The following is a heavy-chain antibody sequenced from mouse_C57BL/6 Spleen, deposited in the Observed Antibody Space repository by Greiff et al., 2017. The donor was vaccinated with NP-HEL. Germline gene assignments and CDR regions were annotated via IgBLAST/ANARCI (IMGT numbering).Heavy chain of an antibody. CDR2: ISYSGST. Sequence: EVQLQESGPGMVKPSQSLSLTCTVTGYSITSGYDWHWIRHFPGNKLEWMGYISYSGSTNYNPSLKSRISITHDTSKNHFFLELNSVTTEDTATYYCARESSYWYFDVWGTGTTVTVSS. J-gene: IGHJ1*03. CDR1: GYSITSGYD. CDR3: ARESSYWYFDV. D-gene: IGHD1-1*01. V-gene: IGHV3-1*01.